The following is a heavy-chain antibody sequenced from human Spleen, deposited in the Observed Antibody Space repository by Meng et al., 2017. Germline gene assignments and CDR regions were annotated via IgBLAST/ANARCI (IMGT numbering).Heavy chain of an antibody. CDR2: VYYSGIT. Sequence: GSLRLSCTVSGGSIRNTNYYWNWVRQPPGKGLEWIGSVYYSGITYYNPSLESRVSISVDTSKNNFSLKLSSVTAADTAVYYCARVLRYFDWLPNAFDIWGQGTMVTVSS. CDR1: GGSIRNTNYY. D-gene: IGHD3-9*01. J-gene: IGHJ3*02. V-gene: IGHV4-39*07. CDR3: ARVLRYFDWLPNAFDI.